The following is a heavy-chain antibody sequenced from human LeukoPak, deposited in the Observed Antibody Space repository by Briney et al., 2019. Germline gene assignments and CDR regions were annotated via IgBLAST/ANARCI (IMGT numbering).Heavy chain of an antibody. J-gene: IGHJ4*02. D-gene: IGHD3-10*01. Sequence: GGSLRLSCATSGLTISNYWMHWVRQVPGKGLVWVSRINSEGSSISYADSVKGRFTISRENAKNTLNLQMNSLRAEDTAVYYCARGRGVSLDYWGQGALVTVSS. CDR2: INSEGSSI. V-gene: IGHV3-74*01. CDR1: GLTISNYW. CDR3: ARGRGVSLDY.